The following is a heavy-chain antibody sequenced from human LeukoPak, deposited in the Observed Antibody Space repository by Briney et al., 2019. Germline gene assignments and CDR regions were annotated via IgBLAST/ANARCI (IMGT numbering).Heavy chain of an antibody. V-gene: IGHV3-30*02. CDR3: AKTISGRYCSSTSCYIPFDY. J-gene: IGHJ4*02. Sequence: GGSLGLSCAASGFTFSSYGMHWVRQAPGKGLEWVAFIRYDGSNKYYADSVKGRFTVSRDNSKNTLYLQMNSLRAEDTAVYYCAKTISGRYCSSTSCYIPFDYWGQGTLVTVSS. CDR2: IRYDGSNK. D-gene: IGHD2-2*02. CDR1: GFTFSSYG.